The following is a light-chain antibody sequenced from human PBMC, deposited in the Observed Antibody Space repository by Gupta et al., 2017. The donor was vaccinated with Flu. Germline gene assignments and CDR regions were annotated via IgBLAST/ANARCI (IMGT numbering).Light chain of an antibody. V-gene: IGKV1-39*01. Sequence: DIQMTQSPSSPSASVGDRVTITCRASQNIDTYLNWYQQKPGKAPKFLIYGASSLQSGAPSRFSGSRSGTDFTLTISSLEPEDFATYYCQQSYSIHRTFGQGTKVELK. CDR2: GAS. CDR3: QQSYSIHRT. CDR1: QNIDTY. J-gene: IGKJ1*01.